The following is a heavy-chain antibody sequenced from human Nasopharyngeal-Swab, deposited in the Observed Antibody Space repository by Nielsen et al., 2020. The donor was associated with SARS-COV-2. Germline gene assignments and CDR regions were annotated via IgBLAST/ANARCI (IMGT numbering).Heavy chain of an antibody. J-gene: IGHJ6*02. Sequence: GESLKISCVASGFTFSDYYMSWIRQAPGKGLEWVSYISSSSSYTNYADSVKGRFTISRDNAKNSLYLQMNSLRAEDTAVYYCARGDRIAVAGTFSLTDYYYGMDVWGQGTTVTVSS. V-gene: IGHV3-11*05. CDR2: ISSSSSYT. D-gene: IGHD6-19*01. CDR1: GFTFSDYY. CDR3: ARGDRIAVAGTFSLTDYYYGMDV.